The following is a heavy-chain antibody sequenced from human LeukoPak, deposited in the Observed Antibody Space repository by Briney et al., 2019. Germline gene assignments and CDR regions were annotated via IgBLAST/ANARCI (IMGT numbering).Heavy chain of an antibody. CDR1: GFTFRKYW. D-gene: IGHD2-21*01. J-gene: IGHJ3*02. CDR2: INPDDGST. V-gene: IGHV3-74*01. CDR3: LTIVETDLDAFDI. Sequence: GGSLRLSCAASGFTFRKYWLHWVRHAPGKGLVWVSRINPDDGSTSYADSVKGRFTISRDNAKSTLYLQMNSLRAEDTAVYYCLTIVETDLDAFDIWGQGTKVTVSS.